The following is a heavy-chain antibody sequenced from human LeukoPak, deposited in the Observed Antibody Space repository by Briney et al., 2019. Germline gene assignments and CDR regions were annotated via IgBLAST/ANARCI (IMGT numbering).Heavy chain of an antibody. CDR3: ARILGGYSYGHLDY. J-gene: IGHJ4*02. V-gene: IGHV4-4*07. Sequence: PSETLSLTCTVSGGSISSYYWSWIRQPAGKGLEWIGRIYTSGSTNYNPSLKSRVTMSVDTSKNQFSLKLSSVTAADTAVYYRARILGGYSYGHLDYWGQGTLVTVSS. CDR2: IYTSGST. D-gene: IGHD5-18*01. CDR1: GGSISSYY.